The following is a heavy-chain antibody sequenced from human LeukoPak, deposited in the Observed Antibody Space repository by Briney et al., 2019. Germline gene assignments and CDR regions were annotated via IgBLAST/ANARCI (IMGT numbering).Heavy chain of an antibody. CDR2: IYYTGST. V-gene: IGHV4-31*03. CDR1: GGTISSGGYY. CDR3: ARVPLV. J-gene: IGHJ4*02. Sequence: SETLSLTCTVSGGTISSGGYYWSRHPQNPGKGLEWIGYIYYTGSTYYNPSLKSRVNISVDTSKNQFSLKRTSVTAADTAVYYCARVPLVWGQGALVTVSS.